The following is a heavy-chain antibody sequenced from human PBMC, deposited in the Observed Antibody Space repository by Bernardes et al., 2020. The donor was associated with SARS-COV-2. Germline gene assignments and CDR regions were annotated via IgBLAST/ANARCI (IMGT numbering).Heavy chain of an antibody. CDR3: ASHDYGGNSEYYYYYGMDV. V-gene: IGHV1-46*01. CDR1: GYTFTSYY. J-gene: IGHJ6*02. CDR2: INPSGGST. D-gene: IGHD4-17*01. Sequence: ASVKVSCKASGYTFTSYYMHWVRQAPGQGLEWMGIINPSGGSTSYAQKFQGRVTMTRDTSTSTVYMELSSLRSEDTAVYYCASHDYGGNSEYYYYYGMDVWGQGTTVTVSS.